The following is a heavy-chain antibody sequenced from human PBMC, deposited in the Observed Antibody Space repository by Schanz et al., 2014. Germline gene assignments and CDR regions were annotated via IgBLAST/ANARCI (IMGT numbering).Heavy chain of an antibody. V-gene: IGHV3-66*01. CDR1: GFNFNTYA. CDR3: ASPPISVAGRLADY. CDR2: IDYAGST. D-gene: IGHD6-19*01. Sequence: EVQLLESGGGLAQPGGSLRLACAASGFNFNTYAMIWVRQPPGKGLEWVSLIDYAGSTNYADSVKGRMTVSRDTSKNALFLQMNNLRAEDTAVYYCASPPISVAGRLADYWGQGILVAVSS. J-gene: IGHJ4*02.